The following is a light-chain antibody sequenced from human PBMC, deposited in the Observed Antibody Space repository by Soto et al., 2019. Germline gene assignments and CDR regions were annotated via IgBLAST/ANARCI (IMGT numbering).Light chain of an antibody. V-gene: IGKV1-33*01. J-gene: IGKJ5*01. CDR2: DSS. Sequence: DIQMTQSPSSLSASVGERVNITGQASQDSDIDLNWYQQKPGRAPKLMIYDSSNLKTGGPSRCSGSGSGTDFTVAISSMQPADMATYYCQQYDNLPINFGQGTRLEIK. CDR3: QQYDNLPIN. CDR1: QDSDID.